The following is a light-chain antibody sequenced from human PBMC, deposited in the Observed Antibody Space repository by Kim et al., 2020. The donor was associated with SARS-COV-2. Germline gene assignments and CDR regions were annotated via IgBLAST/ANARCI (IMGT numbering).Light chain of an antibody. CDR1: QNVPHSH. CDR2: GAS. V-gene: IGKV3-20*01. J-gene: IGKJ2*01. Sequence: SPGERATFSCRAGQNVPHSHLAWYQHRPGQAPRLLIYGASTRAAGIPDRFSGTGSGTDFTLTINRLGPEDFAVFYCHQYGDSPFTFGQGTKLEI. CDR3: HQYGDSPFT.